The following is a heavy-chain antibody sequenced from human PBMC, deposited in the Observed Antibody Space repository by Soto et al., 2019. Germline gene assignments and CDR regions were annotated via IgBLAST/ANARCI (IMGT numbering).Heavy chain of an antibody. CDR3: AKAARSGWYPNLFDY. D-gene: IGHD6-19*01. J-gene: IGHJ4*02. Sequence: QVQLVESGGGVVQPGRSLRLSCAASGFTFSNYGMHWVRQAPGKGLEWVAIISYDGSNKYYADSVKGRFTISRDISKNTLYLQMNSLRAEDTAVYYCAKAARSGWYPNLFDYWGQGTLVTVSS. V-gene: IGHV3-30*18. CDR1: GFTFSNYG. CDR2: ISYDGSNK.